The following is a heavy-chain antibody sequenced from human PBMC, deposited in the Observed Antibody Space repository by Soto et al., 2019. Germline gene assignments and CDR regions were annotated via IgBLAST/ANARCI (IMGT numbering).Heavy chain of an antibody. Sequence: EVQLVESGGGLVKPGGSLRLSCAASGFTFSSYSMNWVRQAPGMGLEWVSSISSSSRYIYYPDSVKGRFTISRDNAKNSLYLQMSSLRAEDTAVYYCARGFDILTGLYFQHWGQGTLVTVSS. CDR2: ISSSSRYI. CDR3: ARGFDILTGLYFQH. D-gene: IGHD3-9*01. CDR1: GFTFSSYS. V-gene: IGHV3-21*01. J-gene: IGHJ1*01.